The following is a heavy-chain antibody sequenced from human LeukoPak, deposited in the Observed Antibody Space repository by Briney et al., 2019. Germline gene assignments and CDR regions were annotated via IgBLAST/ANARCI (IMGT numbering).Heavy chain of an antibody. V-gene: IGHV4-59*08. Sequence: SETLSLTCTVSGGSISSYYWSWIRQLPGKGLEWVGYIYYSGSTNYNPTLKSRVTISVDTSKNQFSLKLISVTAADTAVYYCARLLYYYGSGRGFDPWGQGTLVTVSS. CDR2: IYYSGST. CDR3: ARLLYYYGSGRGFDP. J-gene: IGHJ5*02. CDR1: GGSISSYY. D-gene: IGHD3-10*01.